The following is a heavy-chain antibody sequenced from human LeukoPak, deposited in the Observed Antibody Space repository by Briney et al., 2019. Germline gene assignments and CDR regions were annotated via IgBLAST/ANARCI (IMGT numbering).Heavy chain of an antibody. V-gene: IGHV3-20*04. Sequence: GGSLRLSCAASGFTFDDYGMSWVRQAPGKGLEWVSGINWNGGSTGYADSVKGRFTISRDNAKNSLYLQMNSLRVEDTALYYCAKCGIAGTTDYYYMDVWGKGTTVTVSS. CDR1: GFTFDDYG. CDR3: AKCGIAGTTDYYYMDV. D-gene: IGHD1-20*01. CDR2: INWNGGST. J-gene: IGHJ6*03.